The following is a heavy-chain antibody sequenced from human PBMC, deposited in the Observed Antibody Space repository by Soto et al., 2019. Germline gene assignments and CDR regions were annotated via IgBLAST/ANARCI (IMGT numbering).Heavy chain of an antibody. CDR2: ISSSGSTI. CDR3: ARDPGYSYGGH. Sequence: PGGSLRLSCAASGFTFSSYEMNWVRQAPGKGLEWVSYISSSGSTIYYADSVKGRFTISRDNAKNSLYLQMDSLRAEDTAVYYCARDPGYSYGGHWGQGTLVTVSS. V-gene: IGHV3-48*03. D-gene: IGHD5-18*01. J-gene: IGHJ4*02. CDR1: GFTFSSYE.